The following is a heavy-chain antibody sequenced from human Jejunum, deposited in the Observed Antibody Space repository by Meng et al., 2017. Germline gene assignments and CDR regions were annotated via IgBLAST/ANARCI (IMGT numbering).Heavy chain of an antibody. D-gene: IGHD1-26*01. Sequence: LQEWGPGLGGPSETLPLILPVSGGSVSSAGYQWSWIRQPPGKGLEWIGYASTNYNPSLKSRVTISVDTSKNQFSLRLTSVTAADTAVYYCARDHMGSLDYWGQGILVTVSS. CDR1: GGSVSSAGYQ. J-gene: IGHJ4*02. CDR2: AST. V-gene: IGHV4-61*08. CDR3: ARDHMGSLDY.